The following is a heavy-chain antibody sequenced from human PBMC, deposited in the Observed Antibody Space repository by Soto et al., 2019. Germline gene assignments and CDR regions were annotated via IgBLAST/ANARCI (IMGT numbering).Heavy chain of an antibody. D-gene: IGHD6-13*01. V-gene: IGHV3-33*08. Sequence: GGSLRLSCAASGFTFNNYAMSWVRQAPGKGLEWVAVIWYDGTNKYYVDSVKGRFTISKDNSKNTLYLQMNSLRAEDTAIYYCARDIGDQTSRWTDAFDIWGQGTMVTVSS. J-gene: IGHJ3*02. CDR2: IWYDGTNK. CDR1: GFTFNNYA. CDR3: ARDIGDQTSRWTDAFDI.